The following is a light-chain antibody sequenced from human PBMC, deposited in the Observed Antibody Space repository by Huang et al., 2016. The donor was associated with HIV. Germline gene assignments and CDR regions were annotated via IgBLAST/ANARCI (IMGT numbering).Light chain of an antibody. CDR1: QNINKS. V-gene: IGKV1-39*01. J-gene: IGKJ1*01. Sequence: DIQMTQSPPSLSASVGDRVTFTCLADQNINKSLNCYQQKPGKAPTILIYTVSTLESGVPSRFSGSGSGSRFTLNIGNLQPEDFATYYCQQSFSVPRTFG. CDR2: TVS. CDR3: QQSFSVPRT.